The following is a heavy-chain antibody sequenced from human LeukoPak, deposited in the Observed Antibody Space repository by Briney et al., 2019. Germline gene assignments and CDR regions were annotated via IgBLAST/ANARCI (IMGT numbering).Heavy chain of an antibody. D-gene: IGHD3-9*01. CDR2: IYHSGST. J-gene: IGHJ4*02. V-gene: IGHV4-38-2*02. CDR1: GYSISSGYY. CDR3: ARANNFYDILTGYSYYFDY. Sequence: SETLSLTCTVSGYSISSGYYWGWIRQPPGKGLEWIGSIYHSGSTYYNPSLKSRVTISVDTSKNQFSLKLSSVTAADTAVYYCARANNFYDILTGYSYYFDYWGQGTLVTVSS.